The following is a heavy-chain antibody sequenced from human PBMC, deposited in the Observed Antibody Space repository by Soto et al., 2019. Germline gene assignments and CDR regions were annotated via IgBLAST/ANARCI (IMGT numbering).Heavy chain of an antibody. V-gene: IGHV4-4*07. CDR3: VRDGTKTLRDWFDP. Sequence: PSETLSLTCTVSGASIRGFYWSWIRKSAEKGLEWIGRIYATGTTDYNPSLKSRVMMSVDTSKKQFSLKLRSVTAADTAVYYCVRDGTKTLRDWFDPWGQGISVTVS. CDR2: IYATGTT. CDR1: GASIRGFY. D-gene: IGHD1-1*01. J-gene: IGHJ5*02.